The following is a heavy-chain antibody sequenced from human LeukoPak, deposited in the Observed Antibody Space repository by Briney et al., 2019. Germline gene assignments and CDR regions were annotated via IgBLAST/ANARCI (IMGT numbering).Heavy chain of an antibody. D-gene: IGHD3/OR15-3a*01. J-gene: IGHJ1*01. CDR3: ARGRMSFV. CDR2: MNPNGINT. V-gene: IGHV1-8*01. Sequence: ASVKVSCKASGYTFTTYDINWVRQAPGQGLEWMGWMNPNGINTGSVQKFQGRITMTMNASITTAYMELSSLRSEDTAVYYCARGRMSFVWGQGTLVTVSS. CDR1: GYTFTTYD.